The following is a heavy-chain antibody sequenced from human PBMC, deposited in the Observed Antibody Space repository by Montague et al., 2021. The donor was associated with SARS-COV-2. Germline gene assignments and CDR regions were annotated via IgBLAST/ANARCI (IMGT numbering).Heavy chain of an antibody. D-gene: IGHD3-9*01. Sequence: SETLSLTCAVSRGSFSNYYWTWIRQSPGKGLEWIGEINQGGAPNYTPSLKSRVTISLDTSKKQISLKLNSVTVADTAVFFCARGTPVQGSSRHFDSISSGALDIWAQGSLVIVSS. CDR3: ARGTPVQGSSRHFDSISSGALDI. V-gene: IGHV4-34*01. CDR1: RGSFSNYY. J-gene: IGHJ3*02. CDR2: INQGGAP.